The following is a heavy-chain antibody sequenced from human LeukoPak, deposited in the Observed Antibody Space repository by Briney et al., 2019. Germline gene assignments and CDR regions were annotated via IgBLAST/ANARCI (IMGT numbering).Heavy chain of an antibody. CDR3: ARTYCSGGSCYSLDY. CDR1: GGSISSYY. V-gene: IGHV4-4*07. J-gene: IGHJ4*02. CDR2: IYTSGST. D-gene: IGHD2-15*01. Sequence: SETLSLTCTVSGGSISSYYWSWIRQPAGKGLEWIGRIYTSGSTNYNPPLKSRVGISVDTSKNQFSLKLSSVTAADTAVYYCARTYCSGGSCYSLDYWGQGTLVTVSS.